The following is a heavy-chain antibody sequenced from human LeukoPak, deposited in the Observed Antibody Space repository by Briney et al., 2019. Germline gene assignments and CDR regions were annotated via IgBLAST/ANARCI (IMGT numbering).Heavy chain of an antibody. D-gene: IGHD3-10*01. CDR3: ARFTMVRGVIYKIDY. Sequence: GESLKISCKGSGYSFTSYWIGWVRQMPGKGLEWMGIIYPGDSDTRYSPSFQGQATISADKSISTAYLQWSSLKASDTAMYYCARFTMVRGVIYKIDYWGQGTLVTVSS. CDR2: IYPGDSDT. J-gene: IGHJ4*02. CDR1: GYSFTSYW. V-gene: IGHV5-51*01.